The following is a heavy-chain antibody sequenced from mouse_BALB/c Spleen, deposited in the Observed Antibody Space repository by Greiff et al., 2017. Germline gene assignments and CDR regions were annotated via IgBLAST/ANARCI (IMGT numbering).Heavy chain of an antibody. CDR1: GFSLTSYG. V-gene: IGHV2-4-1*01. Sequence: QVQLKQSGPGLVQPSQSLSITCTVSGFSLTSYGVHWVRQSPGKGLEWLGVIWSGGSTDYNAAFISRLSISKDNSKSQVFFKMNSLQADDTAIYYCARPAYYRCDYAMDYWGQGTSVTVSS. J-gene: IGHJ4*01. D-gene: IGHD2-14*01. CDR3: ARPAYYRCDYAMDY. CDR2: IWSGGST.